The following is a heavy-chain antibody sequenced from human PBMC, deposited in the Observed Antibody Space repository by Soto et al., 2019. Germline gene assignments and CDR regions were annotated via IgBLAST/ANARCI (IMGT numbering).Heavy chain of an antibody. CDR3: ARVYVDTAIIDYYSMDV. V-gene: IGHV1-2*02. J-gene: IGHJ6*02. CDR1: GYTFTGYY. Sequence: ASVKVSCKASGYTFTGYYMHWVRQAPGQGLEWMGWINPNSGGTNYAQKFQGRVTMTRDTSISTAYMELSRLRSDDTAVYYCARVYVDTAIIDYYSMDVWGQGTTVTVSS. CDR2: INPNSGGT. D-gene: IGHD5-18*01.